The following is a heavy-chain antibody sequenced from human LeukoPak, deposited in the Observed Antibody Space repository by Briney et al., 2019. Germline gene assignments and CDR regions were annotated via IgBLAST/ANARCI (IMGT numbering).Heavy chain of an antibody. D-gene: IGHD3-22*01. Sequence: GETLKISCQVSGYIFTNYWIGWVRQMPGKGLESMGIIYPADSDTAYSPSFQGQVTISADKSISTVYLQWSSLKASDTAMYYCARQDEYYYDSSGYLPDYWGQGTLVTVSS. CDR3: ARQDEYYYDSSGYLPDY. CDR1: GYIFTNYW. CDR2: IYPADSDT. V-gene: IGHV5-51*01. J-gene: IGHJ4*02.